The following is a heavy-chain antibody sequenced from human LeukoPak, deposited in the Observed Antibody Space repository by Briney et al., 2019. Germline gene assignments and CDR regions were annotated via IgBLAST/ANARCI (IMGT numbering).Heavy chain of an antibody. CDR3: ARLRYSSGQDY. CDR2: IYYSGTT. V-gene: IGHV4-59*01. Sequence: SETLSLTCTVSGXSINTYYWSWIRQPPGKGLEWIGYIYYSGTTNYNPSFKSRVTISVDTSKNQFSLKLSSVTAADTAVHYCARLRYSSGQDYWGQGTLVTVSS. CDR1: GXSINTYY. J-gene: IGHJ4*02. D-gene: IGHD6-19*01.